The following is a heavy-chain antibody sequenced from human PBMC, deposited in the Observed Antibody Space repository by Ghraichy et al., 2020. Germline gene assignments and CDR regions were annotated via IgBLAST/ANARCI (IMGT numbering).Heavy chain of an antibody. Sequence: AGSLRLSCAASGFTLTPYYMTWVRQAPGKGLEWVANIKQDGSEKYYVDSVRGRFAISRDNAKNSLYLQMNSLRAEDTAVYYCARGRYSSSWLDYWGQGTLVTVSS. V-gene: IGHV3-7*03. D-gene: IGHD6-13*01. CDR3: ARGRYSSSWLDY. CDR1: GFTLTPYY. J-gene: IGHJ4*02. CDR2: IKQDGSEK.